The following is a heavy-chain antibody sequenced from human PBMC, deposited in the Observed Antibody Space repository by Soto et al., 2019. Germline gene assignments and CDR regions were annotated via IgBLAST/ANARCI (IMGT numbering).Heavy chain of an antibody. CDR2: INHSGST. Sequence: QVQLQQWGAGLLKPSETLSLTCAVYGGSFSGYYWSWIRQPPGKGLEWIGEINHSGSTNYNPSLKSRVTISVDTSKNQFSLKLSSVTAADTAVYYCARGRLIPKPGYYYYGMDVWGQGTTVTVSS. CDR1: GGSFSGYY. V-gene: IGHV4-34*01. CDR3: ARGRLIPKPGYYYYGMDV. J-gene: IGHJ6*02. D-gene: IGHD7-27*01.